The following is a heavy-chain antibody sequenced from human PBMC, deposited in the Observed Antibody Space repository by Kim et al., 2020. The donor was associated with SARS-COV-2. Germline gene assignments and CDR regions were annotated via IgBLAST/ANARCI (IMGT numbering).Heavy chain of an antibody. Sequence: GSTNYNPSLESRVTMSVDTSKNQFSQKLSSVTAADTAVYYCAREAIGMDVWGQGTTVTVSS. CDR2: GST. V-gene: IGHV4-4*07. CDR3: AREAIGMDV. D-gene: IGHD3-3*01. J-gene: IGHJ6*02.